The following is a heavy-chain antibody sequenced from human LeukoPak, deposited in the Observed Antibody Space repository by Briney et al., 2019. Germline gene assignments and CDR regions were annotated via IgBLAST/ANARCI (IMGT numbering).Heavy chain of an antibody. Sequence: GGSLRLSCAVSGFTFSSYAMNWVRQAPGKGLEWVSYISSGGSTMYYADSVKGRFTISRDNAKNSLYLQMNSLRAEDTAVYYCARDRTLGYWGQGTLVTVSP. CDR2: ISSGGSTM. CDR1: GFTFSSYA. V-gene: IGHV3-48*03. J-gene: IGHJ4*02. CDR3: ARDRTLGY.